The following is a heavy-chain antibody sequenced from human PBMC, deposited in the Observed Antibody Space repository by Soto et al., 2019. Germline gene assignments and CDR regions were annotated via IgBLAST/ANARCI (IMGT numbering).Heavy chain of an antibody. V-gene: IGHV5-51*01. Sequence: PGESLKISCSASGSIFTNYWIAWVRQVPGKGLEWMGIIYPDDSDTRYSPSFQGQVIISADKSITTAYLQWSSLKASHTAMNYYARHPQGDTTYLNDAFHIWGQGTLVTVSS. CDR1: GSIFTNYW. J-gene: IGHJ3*02. CDR2: IYPDDSDT. D-gene: IGHD1-1*01. CDR3: ARHPQGDTTYLNDAFHI.